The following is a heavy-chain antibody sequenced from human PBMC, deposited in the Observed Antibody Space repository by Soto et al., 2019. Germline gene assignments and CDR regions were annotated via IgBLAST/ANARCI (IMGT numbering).Heavy chain of an antibody. CDR1: GYTFTSYG. CDR3: ARDSGYSSTY. CDR2: ISAYNGNT. Sequence: QVXLVQSGAXXXKPGASVXXXXXASGYTFTSYGISWVRQAPGQGLEWMGWISAYNGNTNYAQKLQGRVTMTTDTSTSTAYMELRSLRSDDTAVYYCARDSGYSSTYWGQGTLVTVSS. V-gene: IGHV1-18*01. D-gene: IGHD6-13*01. J-gene: IGHJ4*02.